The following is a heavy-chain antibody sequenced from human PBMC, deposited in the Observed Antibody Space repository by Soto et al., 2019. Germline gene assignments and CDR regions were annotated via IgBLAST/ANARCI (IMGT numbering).Heavy chain of an antibody. Sequence: GESLKISCKGSGYSFTSYWISWVRQMPGKGLEWMGRIDPSDSYTNYSPSFQGHVTISADKSISTAYLQWSSLKASDTAMYYCARHPRPSTYYYGSGSDGMDVWGQGTTVTVS. CDR1: GYSFTSYW. D-gene: IGHD3-10*01. CDR2: IDPSDSYT. V-gene: IGHV5-10-1*01. CDR3: ARHPRPSTYYYGSGSDGMDV. J-gene: IGHJ6*02.